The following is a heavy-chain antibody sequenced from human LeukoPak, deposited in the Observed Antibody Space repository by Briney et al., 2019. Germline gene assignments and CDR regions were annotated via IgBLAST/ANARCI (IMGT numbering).Heavy chain of an antibody. D-gene: IGHD3-10*01. Sequence: GGSLRLSCAASGFPFTNYAMSWVRQAPGKGLEWVSVISGNGGDTYYVDSVKGRFTISRDSSKDTLYLQMNSLRVEDTAVCYCAKHLWRDLLWFGEGYYVDYWGQGTLVTVSS. J-gene: IGHJ4*02. CDR2: ISGNGGDT. CDR1: GFPFTNYA. V-gene: IGHV3-23*01. CDR3: AKHLWRDLLWFGEGYYVDY.